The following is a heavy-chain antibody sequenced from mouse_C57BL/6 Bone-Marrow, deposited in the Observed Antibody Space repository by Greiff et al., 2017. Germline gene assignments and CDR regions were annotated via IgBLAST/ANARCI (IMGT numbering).Heavy chain of an antibody. CDR2: IYPRSGNT. CDR3: ARFTTVVVPMDY. Sequence: VQLQESGAELARPGASVKLSCKASGYTFTSYGISWVKQRTGQGLEWIGEIYPRSGNTYYNEKFKGKATLTADKSSSTAYMQLSSLTSEDSAVYYCARFTTVVVPMDYWGQGTSVTVSS. CDR1: GYTFTSYG. D-gene: IGHD1-1*01. V-gene: IGHV1-81*01. J-gene: IGHJ4*01.